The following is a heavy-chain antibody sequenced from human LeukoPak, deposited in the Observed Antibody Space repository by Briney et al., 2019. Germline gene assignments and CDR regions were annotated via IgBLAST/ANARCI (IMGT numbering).Heavy chain of an antibody. CDR2: INPNSGGT. D-gene: IGHD4-17*01. Sequence: ASVKVSCKASGYTFTGYYMHWVRQAPGQGLEWMGWINPNSGGTNYAQKFQGRVTMTRDTSISTAYMELSRLRSDDTAVYYCARGVQTTGQGRDYYYYYMDVWGKGTTVTVSS. CDR3: ARGVQTTGQGRDYYYYYMDV. J-gene: IGHJ6*03. V-gene: IGHV1-2*02. CDR1: GYTFTGYY.